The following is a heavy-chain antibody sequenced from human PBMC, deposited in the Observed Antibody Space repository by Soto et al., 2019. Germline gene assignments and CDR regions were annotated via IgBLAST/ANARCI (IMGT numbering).Heavy chain of an antibody. Sequence: SETLSLTCFVSGDSIRDYFWSWIRQPAGKGLEWVGRIYSTGNSNENPSLKSRVSLSVDTSKNQFSLRLRSVTAADTAVYYCAREGLGFDFWGQGALVTVSS. V-gene: IGHV4-4*07. CDR1: GDSIRDYF. D-gene: IGHD3-16*01. J-gene: IGHJ4*02. CDR2: IYSTGNS. CDR3: AREGLGFDF.